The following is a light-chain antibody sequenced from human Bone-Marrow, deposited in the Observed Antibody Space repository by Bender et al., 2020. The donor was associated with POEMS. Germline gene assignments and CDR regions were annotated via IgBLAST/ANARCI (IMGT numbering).Light chain of an antibody. CDR1: SSDVGGYNY. CDR2: DVS. Sequence: SALTQPPSVSGSPGQSVTISCTGTSSDVGGYNYVSWYQQHPGKAPKLMIYDVSWRPSGVPDRFSGSKSGNTASLTISVLQVEDEADYYCCSYSYSGTFFYVFGTGTKVTVL. V-gene: IGLV2-11*01. J-gene: IGLJ1*01. CDR3: CSYSYSGTFFYV.